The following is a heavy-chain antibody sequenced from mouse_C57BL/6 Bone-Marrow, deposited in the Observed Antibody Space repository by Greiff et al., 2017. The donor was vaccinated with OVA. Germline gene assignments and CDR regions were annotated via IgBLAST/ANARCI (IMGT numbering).Heavy chain of an antibody. D-gene: IGHD1-1*01. V-gene: IGHV1-64*01. Sequence: QVQLKQPGAELVKPGASVKLSCKASGYTFTSYWMHWVKQRPGQGLEWIGMIHPNSGSTNYNEKFKSKATLTVDKSSSTAYMQLSSLTSEDSAVYYCANYYGSTYYFDYRGQGTTLTVSS. J-gene: IGHJ2*01. CDR2: IHPNSGST. CDR1: GYTFTSYW. CDR3: ANYYGSTYYFDY.